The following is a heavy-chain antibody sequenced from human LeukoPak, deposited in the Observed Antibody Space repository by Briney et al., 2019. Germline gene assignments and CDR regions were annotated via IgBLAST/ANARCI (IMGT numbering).Heavy chain of an antibody. V-gene: IGHV1-2*06. CDR3: ARDLGRDGYNYYS. D-gene: IGHD5-24*01. Sequence: ASVKVSCKASGYTFTGYYMHWGRQAPGQGVEWMGRINPNSGGTNYARKFQGRVTMTRDPSISTAYMEVSSLRSDDTAVYYCARDLGRDGYNYYSWGQGTLVTVSS. J-gene: IGHJ4*02. CDR1: GYTFTGYY. CDR2: INPNSGGT.